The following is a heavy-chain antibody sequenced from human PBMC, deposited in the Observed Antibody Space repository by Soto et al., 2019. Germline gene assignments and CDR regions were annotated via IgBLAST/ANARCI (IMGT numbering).Heavy chain of an antibody. D-gene: IGHD3-3*01. J-gene: IGHJ5*02. CDR2: IKSKSDGATT. Sequence: GGSLRLSCAASGFTFSNALMTWVRQAPGKWLEWVGRIKSKSDGATTDYAAPVRGRFIISRDDSKNTLYLQMNSLKTEDTAVYYCTTGLTIFGVVSDPWXQGTLITVSS. CDR1: GFTFSNAL. CDR3: TTGLTIFGVVSDP. V-gene: IGHV3-15*01.